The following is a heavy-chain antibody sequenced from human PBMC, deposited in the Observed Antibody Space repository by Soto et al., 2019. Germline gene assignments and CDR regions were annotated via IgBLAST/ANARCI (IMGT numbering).Heavy chain of an antibody. D-gene: IGHD6-13*01. V-gene: IGHV1-69*01. Sequence: QVQLVQSGAEVKKPGSSVKVSCKASGGTFSSYAISWVRQAPGQGLEWMGGIIPIFGTANYAQKFQGRVTITADESTSTAYMELSSLRSEDTAVYYCARGSVGCSSSWYPYGMDVWGQGTTVTVSS. CDR3: ARGSVGCSSSWYPYGMDV. CDR2: IIPIFGTA. CDR1: GGTFSSYA. J-gene: IGHJ6*02.